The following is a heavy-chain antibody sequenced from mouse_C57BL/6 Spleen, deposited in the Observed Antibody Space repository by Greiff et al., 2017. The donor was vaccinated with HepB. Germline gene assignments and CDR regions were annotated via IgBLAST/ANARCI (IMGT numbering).Heavy chain of an antibody. V-gene: IGHV1-61*01. D-gene: IGHD2-3*01. Sequence: QVQLQQPGAELVRPGSSVKLSCKASGYTFTSYWMDWVKQRPGQGLEWIGNIYPSDSETHYNQKFKDKATLTVDKSSSTAYMQLSSLTSEDSAVYYCARSIGYSFAYWGQGTLVTVSA. CDR1: GYTFTSYW. CDR3: ARSIGYSFAY. J-gene: IGHJ3*01. CDR2: IYPSDSET.